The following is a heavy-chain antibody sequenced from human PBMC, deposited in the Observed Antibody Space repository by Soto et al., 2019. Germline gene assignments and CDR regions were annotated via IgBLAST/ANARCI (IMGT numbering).Heavy chain of an antibody. CDR1: GFTFSSYW. CDR2: IKQDGSEK. CDR3: ARAGYYDSSGYYYYYYGMDV. J-gene: IGHJ6*02. Sequence: PGGSLRLSCAASGFTFSSYWMSWVRQAPGKGLEWVANIKQDGSEKYYVDSVKGRFTISRDNAKNSLYLQMNSLRAEDTAVYYCARAGYYDSSGYYYYYYGMDVWGQGTTVIVSS. D-gene: IGHD3-22*01. V-gene: IGHV3-7*01.